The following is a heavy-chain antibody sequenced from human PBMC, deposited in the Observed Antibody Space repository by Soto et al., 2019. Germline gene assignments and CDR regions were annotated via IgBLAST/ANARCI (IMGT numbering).Heavy chain of an antibody. CDR2: IIPILGIA. CDR3: ATRLEPRPYFDY. Sequence: QVQLVQSGAEVKKPGSSVKVSCKASGGTFSSYTISWVRQAPGQGLEWMGRIIPILGIANYAQKVQGRVTITADKSTSTAYMELSSLRSEDTAVYYCATRLEPRPYFDYWGQGTLVTVSS. CDR1: GGTFSSYT. V-gene: IGHV1-69*02. J-gene: IGHJ4*02. D-gene: IGHD1-1*01.